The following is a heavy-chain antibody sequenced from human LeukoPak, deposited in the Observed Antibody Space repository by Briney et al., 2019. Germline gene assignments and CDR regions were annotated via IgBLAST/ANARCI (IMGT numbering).Heavy chain of an antibody. D-gene: IGHD1-26*01. CDR3: AREHPSIVGATDYFDY. CDR2: IYYSGST. J-gene: IGHJ4*02. CDR1: GGSISSYY. V-gene: IGHV4-59*01. Sequence: PSETLSLTCTVSGGSISSYYWSWIRQPPGKGLEWIGYIYYSGSTNHNPSLKSRVTISVDTSKNQFSLKLSSVTAADTAVYYCAREHPSIVGATDYFDYWGQGTLVTVSS.